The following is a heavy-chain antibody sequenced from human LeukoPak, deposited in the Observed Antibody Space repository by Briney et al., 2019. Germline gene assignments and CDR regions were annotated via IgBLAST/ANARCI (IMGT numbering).Heavy chain of an antibody. J-gene: IGHJ4*02. V-gene: IGHV3-66*01. Sequence: GGSLRLSCAASGFTFNNAWMSWVRQAPGKGLEWVSVIYSGGSTYYADSVKGRFTISRDNSKNTLYLQMNNLRAEDTAVYYCAPRVVGSAPFDYWGQGTLVTVSS. CDR3: APRVVGSAPFDY. CDR2: IYSGGST. D-gene: IGHD2-15*01. CDR1: GFTFNNAW.